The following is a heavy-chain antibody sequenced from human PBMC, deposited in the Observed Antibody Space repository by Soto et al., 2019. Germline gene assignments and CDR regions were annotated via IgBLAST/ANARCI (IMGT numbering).Heavy chain of an antibody. CDR2: TYYRSKWYN. J-gene: IGHJ6*02. Sequence: SQTLSLTCAISGDSVSSNSAAWNWIRQSPSRGLEWLGRTYYRSKWYNDYAVSVKSRITINPDTSKNQFSLQLNSVTPEDTAVYYCAREALYSSCWTYYYYGMDVWGQGTTVTGSS. CDR1: GDSVSSNSAA. CDR3: AREALYSSCWTYYYYGMDV. D-gene: IGHD6-19*01. V-gene: IGHV6-1*01.